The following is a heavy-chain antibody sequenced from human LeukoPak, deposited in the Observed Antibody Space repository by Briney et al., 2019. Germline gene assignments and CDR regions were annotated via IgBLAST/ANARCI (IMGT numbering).Heavy chain of an antibody. CDR2: INYCGSST. Sequence: PGGSLRLSCEVSGFTFSSYWTNWVRQVPGKGPVWVSRINYCGSSTNYADSVKSRFTISRDNAKNTLYLQMSSLRAEDTAVYFCARGYSEMDVWGQGTTVTVSS. J-gene: IGHJ6*02. V-gene: IGHV3-74*01. CDR1: GFTFSSYW. CDR3: ARGYSEMDV.